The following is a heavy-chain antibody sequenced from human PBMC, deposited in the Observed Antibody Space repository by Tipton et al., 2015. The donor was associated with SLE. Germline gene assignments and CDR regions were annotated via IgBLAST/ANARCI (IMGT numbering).Heavy chain of an antibody. CDR2: IYYSGST. D-gene: IGHD3/OR15-3a*01. CDR3: ARVPLVVDSCYFDL. J-gene: IGHJ2*01. CDR1: GGSISSGDYY. V-gene: IGHV4-61*08. Sequence: TLSLTCTVSGGSISSGDYYWSWIRQPPGKGLEWIGYIYYSGSTNYNPSLKSRVTISVDTSKNQFSLKLGSVTAADTAVYYCARVPLVVDSCYFDLWGRGTLVTVSS.